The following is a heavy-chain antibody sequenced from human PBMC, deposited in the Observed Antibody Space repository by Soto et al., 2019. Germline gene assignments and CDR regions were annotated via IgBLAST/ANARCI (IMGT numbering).Heavy chain of an antibody. CDR2: ISGSGGST. D-gene: IGHD3-22*01. CDR1: GFTFSSYS. J-gene: IGHJ3*02. CDR3: AKDLSITMIVVVPDAFDI. V-gene: IGHV3-23*01. Sequence: GGSLRLSCAASGFTFSSYSMSWVRQAPGKGLEWVSAISGSGGSTYYADSVKGRFTISRDNSKNTLYLQMNSLRAEDTAVYYCAKDLSITMIVVVPDAFDIRGQGTMVTVSS.